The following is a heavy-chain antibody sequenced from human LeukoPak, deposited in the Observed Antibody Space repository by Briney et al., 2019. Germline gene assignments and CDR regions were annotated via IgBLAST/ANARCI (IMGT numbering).Heavy chain of an antibody. CDR3: ARGPYDSSGYYPDYYYYYMDV. J-gene: IGHJ6*03. CDR2: IIPIFGTA. Sequence: SVKVSCKASGGTFRSYAISWVRQAPGQGLEWRGGIIPIFGTANYAQKFQGRVTITTDESTSTAYMELSSLRSEDTAVYYCARGPYDSSGYYPDYYYYYMDVWGKGTTVTVSS. CDR1: GGTFRSYA. D-gene: IGHD3-22*01. V-gene: IGHV1-69*05.